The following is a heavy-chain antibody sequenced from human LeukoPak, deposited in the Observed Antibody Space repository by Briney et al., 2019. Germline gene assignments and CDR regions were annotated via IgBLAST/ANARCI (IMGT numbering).Heavy chain of an antibody. CDR3: ARHRGEPYYFDY. D-gene: IGHD3-10*01. V-gene: IGHV4-38-2*01. CDR2: IYHSGST. CDR1: GYSISSGYY. J-gene: IGHJ4*02. Sequence: PSETLSLTCAVSGYSISSGYYWGWIRQPPGKGLEWIGSIYHSGSTYYNPSLKSRVTISVDTSKNQFSLKLSSVTAADTAVYYWARHRGEPYYFDYWGQGTLVTVSS.